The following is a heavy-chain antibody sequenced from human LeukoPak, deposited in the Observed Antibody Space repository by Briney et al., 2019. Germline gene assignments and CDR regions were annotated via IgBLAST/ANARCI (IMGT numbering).Heavy chain of an antibody. CDR3: AKEPLTTVNLYYYYYYMDV. Sequence: PGGSLRLSCAASGFTFDDYGMHWVRQAPGKGLEWVSGISWNSGSIGYADSVKGRFTISRDNSKNTLYLQMNSLRAEDTAVYYCAKEPLTTVNLYYYYYYMDVWGKGTTVTVSS. J-gene: IGHJ6*03. D-gene: IGHD4-11*01. V-gene: IGHV3-9*01. CDR2: ISWNSGSI. CDR1: GFTFDDYG.